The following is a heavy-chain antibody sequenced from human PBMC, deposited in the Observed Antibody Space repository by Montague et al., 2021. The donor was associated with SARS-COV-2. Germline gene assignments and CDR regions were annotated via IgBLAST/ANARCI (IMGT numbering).Heavy chain of an antibody. CDR1: GGSISSYF. V-gene: IGHV4-59*01. Sequence: SETLSLTCTVSGGSISSYFWSWIRQPPGKGLEWIGSIYYSGTTNXSPSLKSRVTISVDTSKNQFSLKLCSVTAADTAVYYCARVVRYYDFWSGYTEYYYYGMDVWGQGTTVTVSS. D-gene: IGHD3-3*01. CDR2: IYYSGTT. J-gene: IGHJ6*02. CDR3: ARVVRYYDFWSGYTEYYYYGMDV.